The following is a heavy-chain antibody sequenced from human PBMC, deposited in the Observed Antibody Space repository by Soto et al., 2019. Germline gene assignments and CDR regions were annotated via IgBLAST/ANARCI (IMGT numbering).Heavy chain of an antibody. CDR1: GCSISSSSYY. V-gene: IGHV4-39*02. CDR2: IYYSGST. CDR3: AREGYDSSGYSGSRP. D-gene: IGHD3-22*01. Sequence: XETLSLTCTVSGCSISSSSYYWGWIRQPPGKGLEWIGSIYYSGSTYYNPSLKSRVTISVDTSKNQFSLKLSSVTAADTAVYYCAREGYDSSGYSGSRPWGQGTLVTVSS. J-gene: IGHJ5*02.